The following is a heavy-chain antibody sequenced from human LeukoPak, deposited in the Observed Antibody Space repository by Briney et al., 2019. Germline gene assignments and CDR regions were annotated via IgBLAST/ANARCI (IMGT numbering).Heavy chain of an antibody. CDR1: GGSISSYY. Sequence: SEAXXLTCTVSGGSISSYYWSWIGQPPGKGLEWIGYIYYSGSTNYNPSLKRRVTISVDKSKKQFSLKLSSVTAADTAVYYCARVDIVVVPAAPRPYYYYMDVWGKGTTVTVSS. J-gene: IGHJ6*03. V-gene: IGHV4-59*01. CDR2: IYYSGST. D-gene: IGHD2-2*01. CDR3: ARVDIVVVPAAPRPYYYYMDV.